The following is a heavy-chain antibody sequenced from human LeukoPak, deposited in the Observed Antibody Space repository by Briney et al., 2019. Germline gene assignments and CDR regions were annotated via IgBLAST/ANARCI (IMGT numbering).Heavy chain of an antibody. CDR1: GFTLSSYA. CDR3: ARDARTGTTWYYGMDV. V-gene: IGHV3-23*01. CDR2: ISGRGGST. J-gene: IGHJ6*02. Sequence: GGALRLSCAASGFTLSSYAMSWVREAPGEGLGWGWEISGRGGSTYYAESARGRFTISRDNSKNTLYIQMNTLRVEDTAVYYCARDARTGTTWYYGMDVWGQGTTVTVSS. D-gene: IGHD1-7*01.